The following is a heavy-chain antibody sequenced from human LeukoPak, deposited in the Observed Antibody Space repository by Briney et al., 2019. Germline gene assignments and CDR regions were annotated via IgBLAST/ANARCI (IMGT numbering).Heavy chain of an antibody. J-gene: IGHJ6*02. CDR2: INHSRST. CDR3: ARGLYDFWSGYPIRMDV. V-gene: IGHV4-34*01. CDR1: GGSFSGYY. Sequence: PSETLSLTCAVYGGSFSGYYWSWIRQPPGKGLEWIGEINHSRSTNYNPSLKSRVTISVDTSKNQFSLKLSSVTAADTAVYYCARGLYDFWSGYPIRMDVWGQGTTVTVSS. D-gene: IGHD3-3*01.